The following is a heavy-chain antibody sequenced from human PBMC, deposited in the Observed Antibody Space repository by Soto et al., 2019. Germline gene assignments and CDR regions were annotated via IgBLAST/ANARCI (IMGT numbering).Heavy chain of an antibody. CDR1: GYTFSNYG. V-gene: IGHV1-18*01. Sequence: ASVKVSCKTSGYTFSNYGITWVRQAPGQPLEWLGWISLYSDGTNYAQKFQGRVSMTTDTSTTTAYMELRSLRSDDTAVYYCERAGQGAEAWFGPWGQGTLVTVSS. CDR2: ISLYSDGT. CDR3: ERAGQGAEAWFGP. J-gene: IGHJ5*02.